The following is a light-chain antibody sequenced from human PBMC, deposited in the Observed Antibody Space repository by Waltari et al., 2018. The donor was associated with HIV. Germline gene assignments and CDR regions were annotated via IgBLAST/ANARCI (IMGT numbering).Light chain of an antibody. J-gene: IGLJ1*01. CDR2: QDT. CDR1: KLAEKF. CDR3: QAWDNKTGV. Sequence: SSDLIHPLSLTVSPGQSVRNTCSGDKLAEKFESWYQQRAGQSPVLVIYQDTTRPSGSPERFSGSNSGNTATLTINGTQPMDEADYYCQAWDNKTGVFGPGTKVTVV. V-gene: IGLV3-1*01.